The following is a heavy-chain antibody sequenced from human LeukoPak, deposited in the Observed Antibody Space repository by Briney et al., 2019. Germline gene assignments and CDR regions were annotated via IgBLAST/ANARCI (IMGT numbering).Heavy chain of an antibody. CDR2: MNPNSGNT. V-gene: IGHV1-8*01. CDR3: AREGSRLFDS. CDR1: GYTFTSYD. D-gene: IGHD2-15*01. J-gene: IGHJ5*01. Sequence: ASVKVSCKASGYTFTSYDINWVRQATGQGLEWMGWMNPNSGNTGYAQKLQGRVTMTTDTSTSTAYMELRSLRSDDTAVYYCAREGSRLFDSRGQGTLVTVSS.